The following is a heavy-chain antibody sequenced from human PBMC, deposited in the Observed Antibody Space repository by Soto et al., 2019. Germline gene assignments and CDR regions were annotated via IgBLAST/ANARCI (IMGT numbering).Heavy chain of an antibody. CDR1: GGSLSSYY. Sequence: SETLSLTCTVSGGSLSSYYWSWIRRPPGMGLEWIASISYSGTTNYNSSLKSRVTISIDTSKNQFSLKLTSVTAADTAVYYCARSVVPWGQGTLVTVSS. D-gene: IGHD2-21*01. V-gene: IGHV4-59*12. CDR3: ARSVVP. J-gene: IGHJ5*02. CDR2: ISYSGTT.